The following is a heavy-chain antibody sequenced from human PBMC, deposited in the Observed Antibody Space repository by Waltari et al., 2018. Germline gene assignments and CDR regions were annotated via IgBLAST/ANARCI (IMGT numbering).Heavy chain of an antibody. D-gene: IGHD4-17*01. CDR2: IIPMFNNP. J-gene: IGHJ4*02. CDR1: GDVFENYA. Sequence: VQLVQSGAAVKKPGSSVRVSCKTSGDVFENYALSWVRQAPGKGLEWMGGIIPMFNNPNYAQRFEGTVTITADESTSTGYMELTGLTSEDTAIYYCARGSKFGDYGDLDYWGQGTLVTVS. V-gene: IGHV1-69*01. CDR3: ARGSKFGDYGDLDY.